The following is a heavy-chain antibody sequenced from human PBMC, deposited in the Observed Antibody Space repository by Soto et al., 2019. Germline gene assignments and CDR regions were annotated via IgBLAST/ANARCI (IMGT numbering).Heavy chain of an antibody. CDR2: IHGSGGSA. V-gene: IGHV3-23*01. Sequence: EVQLLESGGGLVQPGGSLRLSCAASGFTFRNYAMSWVRQAPGKGLEWVSAIHGSGGSAYYADSVKGRVTVSSDDSKNTLYLQMSSLRVDDTALYYCAKDAVAGNGEGDWFDPWGQGTLVTVSS. CDR3: AKDAVAGNGEGDWFDP. CDR1: GFTFRNYA. D-gene: IGHD6-19*01. J-gene: IGHJ5*02.